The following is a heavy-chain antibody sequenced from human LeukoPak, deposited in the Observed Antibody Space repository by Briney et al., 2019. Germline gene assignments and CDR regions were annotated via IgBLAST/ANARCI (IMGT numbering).Heavy chain of an antibody. V-gene: IGHV3-48*03. CDR1: GFTFSSYE. J-gene: IGHJ4*02. D-gene: IGHD4-17*01. CDR3: ARSYGDYTPIDY. CDR2: IDGSGRPI. Sequence: GGSLGLSCAASGFTFSSYEMNWVRQAPGKGLEWISFIDGSGRPIYYADSVKGRFTMSRDNAKNSLYLQMNSLRAEDTAVYYCARSYGDYTPIDYWGQGTLVTVSS.